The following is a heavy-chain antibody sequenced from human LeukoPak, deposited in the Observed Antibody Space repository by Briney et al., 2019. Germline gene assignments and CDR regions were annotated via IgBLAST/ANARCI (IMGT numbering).Heavy chain of an antibody. D-gene: IGHD6-19*01. Sequence: SETLSLTSTVSGGSISSYYWSWIRQPPGRGLEWIGYMYYSGNTKYSPSLQSRITMSIDMSKNQFSLKLRSVTAADSAVYFCARHSGQHSTGWYNWFDPWGQGTLVTVSS. V-gene: IGHV4-59*08. CDR3: ARHSGQHSTGWYNWFDP. CDR1: GGSISSYY. J-gene: IGHJ5*02. CDR2: MYYSGNT.